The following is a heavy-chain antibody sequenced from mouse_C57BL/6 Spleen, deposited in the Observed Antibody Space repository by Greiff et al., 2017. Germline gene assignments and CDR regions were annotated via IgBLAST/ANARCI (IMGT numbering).Heavy chain of an antibody. CDR3: ASGADYYGSSSWFAY. J-gene: IGHJ3*01. D-gene: IGHD1-1*01. CDR1: GYTFTSYW. V-gene: IGHV1-52*01. Sequence: VQLQQPGAELVRPGSSVKLSCKASGYTFTSYWMHWVKQRPIQGLEWIGNIDPSDSETHYNQKFKDKATLTVDKSSSTAYMQLSSLTSEDAAVYCCASGADYYGSSSWFAYWGQGTLVTVSA. CDR2: IDPSDSET.